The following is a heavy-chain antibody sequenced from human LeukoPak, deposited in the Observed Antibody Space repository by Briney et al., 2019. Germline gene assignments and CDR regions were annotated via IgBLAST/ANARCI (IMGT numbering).Heavy chain of an antibody. J-gene: IGHJ4*02. CDR3: TRGMSGTFNAYFDY. D-gene: IGHD1-26*01. CDR2: IYYSGT. V-gene: IGHV4-59*01. CDR1: GGSISSYY. Sequence: SETLSLTCTVSGGSISSYYWSWIRQPPGKGLEWIGYIYYSGTNYNPSLKSRVTISVDTSKNQFSLRLSSVTAADTAVYYCTRGMSGTFNAYFDYWGQGTLVTVSS.